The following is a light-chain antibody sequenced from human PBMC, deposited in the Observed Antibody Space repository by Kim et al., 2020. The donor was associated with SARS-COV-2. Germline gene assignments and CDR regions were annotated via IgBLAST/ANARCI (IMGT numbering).Light chain of an antibody. CDR3: QVWDSSTWV. CDR1: NIVTKN. CDR2: RYT. J-gene: IGLJ3*02. V-gene: IGLV3-9*01. Sequence: SVALGQTARITCGGNNIVTKNVHWYQQKPGQAPVLFMYRYTNRPSGIPERFSGSNSGNTASLTISRAQAGYEADYYCQVWDSSTWVFGGGTQLTVL.